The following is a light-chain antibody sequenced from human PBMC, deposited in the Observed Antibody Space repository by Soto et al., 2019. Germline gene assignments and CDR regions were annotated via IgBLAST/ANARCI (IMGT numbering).Light chain of an antibody. CDR1: QSVSSD. V-gene: IGKV3-15*01. Sequence: EIVMTQSPATLSVSPGERVTLSCRASQSVSSDLAWYQQKPGQAPRLLIYGASTRATGIPARFSGSGSGTEFTLTISSLQSEDFAVYYCQQYNNWPWTVGQGTKVDI. CDR2: GAS. J-gene: IGKJ1*01. CDR3: QQYNNWPWT.